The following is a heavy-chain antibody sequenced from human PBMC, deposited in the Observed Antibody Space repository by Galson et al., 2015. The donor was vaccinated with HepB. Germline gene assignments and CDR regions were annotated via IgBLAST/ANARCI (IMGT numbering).Heavy chain of an antibody. V-gene: IGHV1-18*01. Sequence: SVKVSCKASGYTFTSYGISWVRQAPGQGLEWMGWISAYNGNTNYAQKLQGRVTMTTDTSTSTAYLELRSLRSDDTAVYYCARVHYDFWSGYFRYFDYWGQGTLVTVSS. CDR2: ISAYNGNT. CDR3: ARVHYDFWSGYFRYFDY. CDR1: GYTFTSYG. J-gene: IGHJ4*02. D-gene: IGHD3-3*01.